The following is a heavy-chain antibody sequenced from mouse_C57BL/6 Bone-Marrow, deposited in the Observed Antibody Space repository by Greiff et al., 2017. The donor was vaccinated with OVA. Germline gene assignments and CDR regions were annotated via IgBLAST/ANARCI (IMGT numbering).Heavy chain of an antibody. V-gene: IGHV3-1*01. CDR2: ISYSGST. CDR3: ARELRFYYFDY. D-gene: IGHD1-1*01. Sequence: DVQLQESGPGMVKPSQSLSLTCTVTGYSITSGYDWHWIRHFPGNKLEWMGYISYSGSTNYNPSLKSRISITHDTSKNHFFLKLNSVTTEDTATYYCARELRFYYFDYWGQGTTLTVSS. J-gene: IGHJ2*01. CDR1: GYSITSGYD.